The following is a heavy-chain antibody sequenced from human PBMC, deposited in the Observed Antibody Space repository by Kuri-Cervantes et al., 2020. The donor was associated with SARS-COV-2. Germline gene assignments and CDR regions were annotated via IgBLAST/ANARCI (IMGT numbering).Heavy chain of an antibody. Sequence: SETLSLTCTVSGGSISSSSYYWGWIRQPPGKGLEWIGSIYYSGSTYYNPSLKSRVTISVDTSKNQFSLKLSSVTAADTAVYYCARQPGGLAQTDYWGQGTLVIVSS. D-gene: IGHD6-19*01. CDR2: IYYSGST. J-gene: IGHJ4*02. CDR3: ARQPGGLAQTDY. CDR1: GGSISSSSYY. V-gene: IGHV4-39*07.